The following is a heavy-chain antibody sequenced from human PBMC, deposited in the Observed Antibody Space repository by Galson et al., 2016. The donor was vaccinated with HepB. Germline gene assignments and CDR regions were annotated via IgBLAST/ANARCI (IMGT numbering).Heavy chain of an antibody. CDR1: GFTFTTHG. V-gene: IGHV3-30*18. CDR3: AKGPTSYFYGMDV. CDR2: ISYDGSNK. Sequence: SLRLSCAASGFTFTTHGMHWVRQAPGKGLEWVAVISYDGSNKYYADSVKGRFTISRDNSKNTLYLQMNSLRADDMAVYYCAKGPTSYFYGMDVWGQGTTVTVS. J-gene: IGHJ6*02.